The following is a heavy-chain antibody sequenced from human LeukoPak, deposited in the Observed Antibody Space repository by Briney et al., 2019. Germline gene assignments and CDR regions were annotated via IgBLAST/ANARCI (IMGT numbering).Heavy chain of an antibody. CDR3: ASGRQLGY. D-gene: IGHD6-13*01. J-gene: IGHJ4*02. V-gene: IGHV3-7*01. Sequence: GGSLRLSCAASGFTFSNYWMSWVRQAPGKGLEWVANIKEGGSEKYYVDSVKGRFTISRDNARNSLYLQMNSLRAEDTAVYYCASGRQLGYWGQGTLVTVSS. CDR1: GFTFSNYW. CDR2: IKEGGSEK.